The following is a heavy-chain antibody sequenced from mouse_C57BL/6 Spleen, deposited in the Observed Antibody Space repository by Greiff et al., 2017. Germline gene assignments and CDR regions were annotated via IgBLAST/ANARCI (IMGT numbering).Heavy chain of an antibody. CDR3: ARPFITTDQTYFDY. CDR2: INPNNGGT. V-gene: IGHV1-18*01. Sequence: VQLQQSGPELVKPGASVKIPCKASGYTFTDYNMDWVKQSHGKSLEWIGDINPNNGGTIYNQKFKGKATLTVDKSSSTAYMELRSLTSEDTAVYYCARPFITTDQTYFDYWGQGTTLTVSS. D-gene: IGHD1-1*01. J-gene: IGHJ2*01. CDR1: GYTFTDYN.